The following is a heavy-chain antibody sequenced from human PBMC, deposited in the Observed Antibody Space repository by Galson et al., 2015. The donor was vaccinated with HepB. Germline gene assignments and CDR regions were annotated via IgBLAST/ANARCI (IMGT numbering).Heavy chain of an antibody. V-gene: IGHV1-18*01. J-gene: IGHJ5*02. Sequence: SVKVSCKPSGYTFSSYSITWVRQAPGQGLEWVGWISPHNRYTNYAQNFQGRVTMTTDTSTNTAYMELRSLRSDDTAIYYCARGAVVVAVGATENNWFDPWGRGTLVTVSS. D-gene: IGHD2-15*01. CDR2: ISPHNRYT. CDR3: ARGAVVVAVGATENNWFDP. CDR1: GYTFSSYS.